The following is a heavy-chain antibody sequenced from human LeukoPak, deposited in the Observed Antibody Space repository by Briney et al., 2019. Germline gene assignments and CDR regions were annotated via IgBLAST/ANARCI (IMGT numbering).Heavy chain of an antibody. Sequence: PSETLSLTCTVSGGSISSGSYYWGWIRQPPGKGLEWIGSIYYSGTTYYNPSLRSRVTISVDTSKNQFSLNLSSVTAADTAVYYCARHSDYGDYLFDYWGQGTLVTASS. CDR1: GGSISSGSYY. D-gene: IGHD4-17*01. J-gene: IGHJ4*02. V-gene: IGHV4-39*01. CDR2: IYYSGTT. CDR3: ARHSDYGDYLFDY.